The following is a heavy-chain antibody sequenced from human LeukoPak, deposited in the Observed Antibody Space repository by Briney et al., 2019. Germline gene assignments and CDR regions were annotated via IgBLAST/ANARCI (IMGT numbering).Heavy chain of an antibody. CDR3: AKEPASRGWFDP. CDR1: GFTFSSYA. V-gene: IGHV3-23*01. J-gene: IGHJ5*01. CDR2: ISGTGGRT. Sequence: PGGSLRLSCAASGFTFSSYAMSWVRQAPGKGLEWVSAISGTGGRTYYADSVKGRFTISRDNSKNTLYLQMNSLRAEDTAVYYCAKEPASRGWFDPWGQGTLGAGSS. D-gene: IGHD6-13*01.